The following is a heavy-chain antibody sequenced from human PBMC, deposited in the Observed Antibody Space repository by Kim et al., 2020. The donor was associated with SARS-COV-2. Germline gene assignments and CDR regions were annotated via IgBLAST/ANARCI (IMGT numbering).Heavy chain of an antibody. J-gene: IGHJ4*02. V-gene: IGHV1-46*01. D-gene: IGHD6-13*01. Sequence: QKFQGRVTMTRDTSTNTFYMELSSLRSEDTAVYYCARAAYSSSWRNAPDYWGQGTLVTVSS. CDR3: ARAAYSSSWRNAPDY.